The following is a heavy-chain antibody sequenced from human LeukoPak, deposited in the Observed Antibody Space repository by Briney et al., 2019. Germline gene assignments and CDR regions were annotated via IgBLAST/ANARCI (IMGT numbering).Heavy chain of an antibody. Sequence: PGGSLRLSCAASGFTVSSDHMTWVRQAPGKGLEWVSVIYSGGSTFYADSVKGRFTISRDNSKNTLYLQMNSLRAEDTAVYYCARTYTNNAGYYLYWGQGTQVTVSS. V-gene: IGHV3-53*01. CDR3: ARTYTNNAGYYLY. CDR1: GFTVSSDH. D-gene: IGHD3-22*01. CDR2: IYSGGST. J-gene: IGHJ4*02.